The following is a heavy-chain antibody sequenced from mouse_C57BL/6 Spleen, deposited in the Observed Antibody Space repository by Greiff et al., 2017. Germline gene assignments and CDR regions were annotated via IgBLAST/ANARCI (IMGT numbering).Heavy chain of an antibody. CDR2: INPNNGGT. J-gene: IGHJ2*01. CDR1: GYTFTDYY. D-gene: IGHD2-1*01. CDR3: AGDYGNYPFDY. V-gene: IGHV1-26*01. Sequence: VQLQQSGPELVKPGASVKISCKASGYTFTDYYMNWVKQSHGKSLEWIGDINPNNGGTSYNQKFKGKATLTVDKSSSTAYMELRSLTSEDSAVYYCAGDYGNYPFDYWGQGTTLTVSS.